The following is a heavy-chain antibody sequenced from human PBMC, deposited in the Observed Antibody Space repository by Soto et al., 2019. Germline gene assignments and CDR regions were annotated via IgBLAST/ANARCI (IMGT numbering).Heavy chain of an antibody. CDR3: ARERGGLSGADV. V-gene: IGHV3-48*03. J-gene: IGHJ6*02. CDR2: ISTGGSSI. CDR1: VFTLSNYE. Sequence: GSRRLSCACSVFTLSNYEMNWVRQAPGKGLEWLSYISTGGSSIYYADSVKGRFTIARDNGKNSVYLQMSSLRAEDTATYYCARERGGLSGADVWGQWTTVTDSS. D-gene: IGHD1-26*01.